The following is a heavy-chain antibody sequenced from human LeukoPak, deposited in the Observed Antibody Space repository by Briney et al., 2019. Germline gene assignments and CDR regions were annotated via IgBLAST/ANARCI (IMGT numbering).Heavy chain of an antibody. V-gene: IGHV4-59*01. J-gene: IGHJ4*02. CDR2: IYYSGTT. D-gene: IGHD3-16*01. CDR3: ARSLWGGYYFDY. Sequence: KPSETLSLTCTVSGGSISSYYWSWIRRPPGKGLEWIGYIYYSGTTNYNPSLKSRVTISVDTSKNQFSLKLSSVTAADTAVYYCARSLWGGYYFDYWGQGTLVTVSS. CDR1: GGSISSYY.